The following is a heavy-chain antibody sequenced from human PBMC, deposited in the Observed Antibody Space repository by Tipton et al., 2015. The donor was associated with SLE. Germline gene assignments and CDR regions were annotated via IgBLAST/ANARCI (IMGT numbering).Heavy chain of an antibody. CDR3: ARHAFWPGNKKNPDNWFHP. J-gene: IGHJ5*02. CDR1: GGSISPYY. Sequence: TLSLTCTVSGGSISPYYWSWIRQPPGKGLEWIGYISYTGDTKYNPPLKSRVTISIVTSETRFSLKMTSVAAADTAVYYCARHAFWPGNKKNPDNWFHPWGQGALVTVSS. CDR2: ISYTGDT. V-gene: IGHV4-59*08.